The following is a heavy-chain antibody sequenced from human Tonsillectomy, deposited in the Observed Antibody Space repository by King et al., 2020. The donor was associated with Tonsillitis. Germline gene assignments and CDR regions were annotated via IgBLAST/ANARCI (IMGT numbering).Heavy chain of an antibody. CDR1: GGSISSSSYY. V-gene: IGHV4-39*07. CDR2: IYYSGST. Sequence: QLQESGPGLVKHSETLSLTCTVSGGSISSSSYYWDWIRQPPGKGLEWIGSIYYSGSTYYNPSLKSRVTISVDTSKNQFSLKLSSVTAADTAVYYCASDPDCSSTSCPFDYWGQGTLVTVSS. CDR3: ASDPDCSSTSCPFDY. J-gene: IGHJ4*02. D-gene: IGHD2-2*01.